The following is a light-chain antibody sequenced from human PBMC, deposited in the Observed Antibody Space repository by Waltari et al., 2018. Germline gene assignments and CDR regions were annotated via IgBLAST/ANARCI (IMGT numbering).Light chain of an antibody. Sequence: IVLTQSPATLSLSPGERATLSCRASQSVGTFLVWYQQKPGQAPRLLIQGASTRATGTPDRFSGSGSGTDFSLTISSLEPEDFAMYYCQHYVRLPVTFGQGTKVEI. V-gene: IGKV3-20*01. CDR3: QHYVRLPVT. CDR2: GAS. J-gene: IGKJ1*01. CDR1: QSVGTF.